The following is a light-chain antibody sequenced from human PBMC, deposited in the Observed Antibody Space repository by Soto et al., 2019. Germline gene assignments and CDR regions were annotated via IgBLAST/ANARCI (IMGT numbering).Light chain of an antibody. Sequence: QSVVPQPPSGSGAPGQRVSHSCPGRSTNIWAGYCVHWYQQRPGTAPKLLIXFXTXXXSGVPDRFSASTSGTSASLAITGLQAEDEGDYYCQSYDSTLSARYVFGTGTKVTVL. J-gene: IGLJ1*01. CDR1: STNIWAGYC. V-gene: IGLV1-40*01. CDR2: FXT. CDR3: QSYDSTLSARYV.